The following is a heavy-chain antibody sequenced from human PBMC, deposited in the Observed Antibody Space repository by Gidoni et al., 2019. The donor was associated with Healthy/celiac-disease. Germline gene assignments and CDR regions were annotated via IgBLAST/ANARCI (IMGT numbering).Heavy chain of an antibody. CDR1: GFTFSSYG. D-gene: IGHD1-26*01. Sequence: QVQLVESGGGVVQPGRSLRLSCAASGFTFSSYGMHWVRQAPGKGLEWVAVISYDGSNKYYVDSVKGRFTISRDNSKNTLYLQMNSLRAEDTAVYYCATAPSLSEYYYTMDVWGQGTTVTVSS. CDR2: ISYDGSNK. V-gene: IGHV3-30*03. J-gene: IGHJ6*02. CDR3: ATAPSLSEYYYTMDV.